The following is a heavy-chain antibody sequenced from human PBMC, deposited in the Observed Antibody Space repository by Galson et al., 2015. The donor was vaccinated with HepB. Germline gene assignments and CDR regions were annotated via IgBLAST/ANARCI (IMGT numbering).Heavy chain of an antibody. CDR3: ARGGGSGDYDYYYYMDV. V-gene: IGHV1-18*01. Sequence: SVKVSCKASGYTFTRYGIGWVRQAPGQGLEWMGWISTYTGNSKYAQKVRGRVTMTTDTATSTAYMELRSLRSDDTAVYYCARGGGSGDYDYYYYMDVWGKGTTVTVSS. J-gene: IGHJ6*03. D-gene: IGHD6-19*01. CDR1: GYTFTRYG. CDR2: ISTYTGNS.